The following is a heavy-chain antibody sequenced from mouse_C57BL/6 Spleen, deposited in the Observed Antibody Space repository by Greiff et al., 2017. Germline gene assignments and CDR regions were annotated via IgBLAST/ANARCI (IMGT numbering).Heavy chain of an antibody. CDR1: GYAFTNYL. D-gene: IGHD4-1*01. CDR3: ARTGTGTLYYFDY. Sequence: QVQLQQSGAELVRPGTSVKVSCKASGYAFTNYLIEWVKQRPGQGLEWIGVIIPGSGGTNYNEKFKGKATLTADKSSSTAYMQLSSLTSEDSAVCFCARTGTGTLYYFDYWGQGTTLTVSS. V-gene: IGHV1-54*01. J-gene: IGHJ2*01. CDR2: IIPGSGGT.